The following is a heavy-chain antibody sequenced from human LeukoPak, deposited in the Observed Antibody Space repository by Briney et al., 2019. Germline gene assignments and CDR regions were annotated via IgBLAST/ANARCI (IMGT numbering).Heavy chain of an antibody. J-gene: IGHJ4*02. V-gene: IGHV3-30-3*01. CDR2: ISYDGSNK. CDR1: GFTFSSYA. CDR3: ARGTAHTNIVVVPAAPFDY. Sequence: GGSLRLSCAASGFTFSSYAMHWVRQAPGKGLEWVAVISYDGSNKYYADSVKGRFTISRDNSKNTLYLQMNSLRAEDTAVYYCARGTAHTNIVVVPAAPFDYWGQGTLVTVSS. D-gene: IGHD2-2*01.